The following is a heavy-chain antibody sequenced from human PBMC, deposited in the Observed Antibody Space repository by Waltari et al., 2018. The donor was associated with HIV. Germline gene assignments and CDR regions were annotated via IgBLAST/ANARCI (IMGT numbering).Heavy chain of an antibody. D-gene: IGHD1-20*01. Sequence: QAQLVQSGAEVTKPGSSVRVSCQVSGGAFSSYGYSWVRQAQGQGLEWMGGLLPIFGTPTYAQKFQGRLTITADESTSTLYMELSSLTSDDTAVFYCVRDRSSNWKWYYFDSWGQGTLVTVSS. V-gene: IGHV1-69*12. CDR3: VRDRSSNWKWYYFDS. CDR1: GGAFSSYG. CDR2: LLPIFGTP. J-gene: IGHJ4*02.